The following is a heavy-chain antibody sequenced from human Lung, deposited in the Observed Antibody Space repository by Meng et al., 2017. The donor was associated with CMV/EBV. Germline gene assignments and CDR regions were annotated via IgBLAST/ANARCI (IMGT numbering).Heavy chain of an antibody. CDR3: TSRGAYGGNWWTWFDP. Sequence: VLLWGSGGVFCQPGGFLRHHCRAAGSSFRAYRMSWGRQDPWKGLQLVANIKEDGSQKQYMDSVHGRITISRDNSMNTRYLEMNSRAAEDTAVYYSTSRGAYGGNWWTWFDPWCQGTLVTVSS. V-gene: IGHV3-7*01. D-gene: IGHD4-23*01. CDR2: IKEDGSQK. CDR1: GSSFRAYR. J-gene: IGHJ5*02.